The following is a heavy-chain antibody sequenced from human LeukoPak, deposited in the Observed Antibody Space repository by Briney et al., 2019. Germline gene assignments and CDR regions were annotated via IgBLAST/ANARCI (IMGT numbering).Heavy chain of an antibody. Sequence: GGSLRLSCEASAFTFSKYSMTWVRQGPGRRLEWVATIKEDGSAQDYVDSVKGRFTISRDNAKKLVSLQMNSLRAEDTAVYYCATTSSPPDYFHYWGQGILVTVSS. J-gene: IGHJ4*02. V-gene: IGHV3-7*01. CDR3: ATTSSPPDYFHY. CDR2: IKEDGSAQ. CDR1: AFTFSKYS. D-gene: IGHD2-2*01.